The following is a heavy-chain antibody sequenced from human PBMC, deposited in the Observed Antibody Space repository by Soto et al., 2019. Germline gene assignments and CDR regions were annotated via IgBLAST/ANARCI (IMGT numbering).Heavy chain of an antibody. CDR2: IYYSGST. CDR3: ARDQWMYSSGWYPTLPPNYYYYGMDV. V-gene: IGHV4-31*03. J-gene: IGHJ6*02. Sequence: PSETLSLTCTVSGGSISSGGYYWSWIRQHPGKGLEWIGYIYYSGSTYYNPSLKSRVTISVDTSKNQFSLKLSSVTAADTAVYYCARDQWMYSSGWYPTLPPNYYYYGMDVWGQGTTVTVSS. D-gene: IGHD6-19*01. CDR1: GGSISSGGYY.